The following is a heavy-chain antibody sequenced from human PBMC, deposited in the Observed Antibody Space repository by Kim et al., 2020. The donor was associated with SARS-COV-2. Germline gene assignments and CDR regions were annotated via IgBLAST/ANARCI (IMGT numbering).Heavy chain of an antibody. CDR2: GDSI. Sequence: GDSISYAQKFQGSVTMTRDTSTSTVFLELSSLRSEDTAVYYCATEYSDLGYWGQGTLVTVSS. V-gene: IGHV1-46*01. J-gene: IGHJ4*02. D-gene: IGHD3-16*01. CDR3: ATEYSDLGY.